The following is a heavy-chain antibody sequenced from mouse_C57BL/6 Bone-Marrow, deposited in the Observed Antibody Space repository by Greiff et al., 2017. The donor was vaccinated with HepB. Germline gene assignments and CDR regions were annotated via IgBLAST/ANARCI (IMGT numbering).Heavy chain of an antibody. Sequence: EVQLQQSGPELVKPGASVKISCKASGYTFTDYYMNWVKQSHGKSLEWIGDINPNNGGTSYNQKFKGKATLTVDKSSSTAYMELRSLTSEDSAVYYCARSIITTVVANWGQGTTLTVSS. D-gene: IGHD1-1*01. J-gene: IGHJ2*01. V-gene: IGHV1-26*01. CDR1: GYTFTDYY. CDR3: ARSIITTVVAN. CDR2: INPNNGGT.